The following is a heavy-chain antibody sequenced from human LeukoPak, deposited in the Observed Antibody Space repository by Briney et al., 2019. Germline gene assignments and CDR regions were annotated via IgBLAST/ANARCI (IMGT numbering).Heavy chain of an antibody. J-gene: IGHJ4*02. D-gene: IGHD4-23*01. CDR3: TTATPRYYGGKGLLDY. Sequence: GGSLRLSCVASGFSVNNNYMSWVRQAPGKGLEWVSVIYSGGTTYYGDSVKGRFTISRDDSKNTLYLQMNSLKTDDTAVYYCTTATPRYYGGKGLLDYWGQGTLVTVSS. V-gene: IGHV3-66*01. CDR2: IYSGGTT. CDR1: GFSVNNNY.